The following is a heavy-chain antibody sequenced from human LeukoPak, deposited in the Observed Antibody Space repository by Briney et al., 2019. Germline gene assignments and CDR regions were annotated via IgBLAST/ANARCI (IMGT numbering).Heavy chain of an antibody. V-gene: IGHV3-30-3*01. D-gene: IGHD3-9*01. Sequence: PGGSLRLSCAASGFTFSSYAMHWVRQAPGKGLEWVAVISYDGSNKYYADSVKGRFTISRDNSKNTLYLQMNSLRAEDTAVYYCAREGHDDILTGQKSRSAFDYWGQGTLVTVSS. CDR2: ISYDGSNK. CDR3: AREGHDDILTGQKSRSAFDY. J-gene: IGHJ4*02. CDR1: GFTFSSYA.